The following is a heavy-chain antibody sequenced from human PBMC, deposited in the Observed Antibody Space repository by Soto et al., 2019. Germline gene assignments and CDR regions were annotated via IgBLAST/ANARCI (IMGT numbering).Heavy chain of an antibody. CDR1: GGSISSGGYY. J-gene: IGHJ5*02. Sequence: SETLSLTCTVSGGSISSGGYYWSWIRQHPGKGLEWIGYIYYSGSTYYNPSLKSRVTISVDTSKNQFSLKLSSVTAADTAVYYCARGITQYDFWSGYSEGNWFEPWGQGTLVTVSS. V-gene: IGHV4-31*03. CDR3: ARGITQYDFWSGYSEGNWFEP. CDR2: IYYSGST. D-gene: IGHD3-3*01.